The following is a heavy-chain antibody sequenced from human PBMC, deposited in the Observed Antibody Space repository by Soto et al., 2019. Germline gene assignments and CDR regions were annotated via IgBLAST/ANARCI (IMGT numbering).Heavy chain of an antibody. CDR1: GFTFSSYA. Sequence: EVQLVESGGGLVQPGGSLRLSCAASGFTFSSYAMHWVRQAPGKGLEYVSAISSNGGSTYYANSVKGRFTISRDNSKNTLYLQMGSLRAEDMAVYYGSRGVRRYGAYREWYFDLWGRGTLVTVSS. J-gene: IGHJ2*01. V-gene: IGHV3-64*01. CDR3: SRGVRRYGAYREWYFDL. D-gene: IGHD4-17*01. CDR2: ISSNGGST.